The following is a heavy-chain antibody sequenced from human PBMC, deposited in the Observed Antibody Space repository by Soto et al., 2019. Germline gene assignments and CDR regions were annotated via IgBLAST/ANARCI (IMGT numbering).Heavy chain of an antibody. Sequence: QVQLVESGGGVVQPGTSLRLSCVGSGFTFRSFVIHWVRQAPGRGLEWVALTSYDGTNKYFGDSVKGRFTISRDNSRNTVDLQMDSLRLEDTALYYCARWGTTGGLAVWGQATLVSVSS. V-gene: IGHV3-30*19. CDR2: TSYDGTNK. CDR3: ARWGTTGGLAV. CDR1: GFTFRSFV. D-gene: IGHD3-16*01. J-gene: IGHJ4*02.